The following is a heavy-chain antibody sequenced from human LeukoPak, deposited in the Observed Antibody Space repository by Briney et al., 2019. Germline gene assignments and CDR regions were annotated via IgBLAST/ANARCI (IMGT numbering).Heavy chain of an antibody. D-gene: IGHD3-10*01. CDR2: ISGGGGST. CDR1: GFTFYSYA. Sequence: PGGSLRLSCAASGFTFYSYAMSWVRQAPGKGLEWVSAISGGGGSTYYADSVKGRFTISRDNSKNTLYLQMNSLRAEDTAVYYCAKGSRGVHTVYWGQGTLVTVSS. V-gene: IGHV3-23*01. CDR3: AKGSRGVHTVY. J-gene: IGHJ4*02.